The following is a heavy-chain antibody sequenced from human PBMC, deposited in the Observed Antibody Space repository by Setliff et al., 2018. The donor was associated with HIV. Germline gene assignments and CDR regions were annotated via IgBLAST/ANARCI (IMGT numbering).Heavy chain of an antibody. J-gene: IGHJ6*03. CDR3: ARHRDPPGTSWIYYYYYMDL. V-gene: IGHV4-39*01. Sequence: PSETLSLTCSVSGGSIISGGYYWTWIRQPPGKGLEWIGKINQSGISNFNPSLKSRVTMPIDTPKNHVSLRLSSVTAADTGVYYCARHRDPPGTSWIYYYYYMDLWGEGTTVTVSS. D-gene: IGHD6-13*01. CDR2: INQSGIS. CDR1: GGSIISGGYY.